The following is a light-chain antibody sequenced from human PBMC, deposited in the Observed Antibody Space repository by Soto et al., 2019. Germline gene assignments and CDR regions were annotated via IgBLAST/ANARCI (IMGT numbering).Light chain of an antibody. V-gene: IGLV2-23*02. J-gene: IGLJ2*01. CDR2: EVT. CDR3: CSYAGSSTFVV. Sequence: QSVLTQPASVSGSPGQSITISCTGTSSDVGSYNLVSWYQQYPGKAPKLMIYEVTKRPSGVSNRFSGSKSGNTASLTSSGLHAEDEADYYCCSYAGSSTFVVFGGGTKVTVL. CDR1: SSDVGSYNL.